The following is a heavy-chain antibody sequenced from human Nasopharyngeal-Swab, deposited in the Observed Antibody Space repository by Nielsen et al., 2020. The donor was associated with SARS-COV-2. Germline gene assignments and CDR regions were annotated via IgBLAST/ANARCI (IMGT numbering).Heavy chain of an antibody. J-gene: IGHJ4*02. Sequence: ASVKVSCKTSGYTFASFDINWVRQATGRGLEWVGWMNLDSGDTHYAQEFQGKVTLTRDTSTSTAYMELSSLRSEDTAVYYCARGPRPKRHLDYWGQGTLVTVSS. CDR1: GYTFASFD. V-gene: IGHV1-8*01. CDR2: MNLDSGDT. CDR3: ARGPRPKRHLDY. D-gene: IGHD1-1*01.